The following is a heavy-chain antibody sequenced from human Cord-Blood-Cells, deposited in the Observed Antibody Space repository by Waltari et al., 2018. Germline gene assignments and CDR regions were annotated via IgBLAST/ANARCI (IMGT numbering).Heavy chain of an antibody. J-gene: IGHJ4*02. CDR2: ISYDGSNK. Sequence: QVQLVESGGGVVKPGRSLRLSCAAPGFTFRSYAMHWSRQAPGKGLEWVAVISYDGSNKYYADSVKGRFTISRDNSKNTLYLQMNSLRAEDTAVYYCASQFGWERLGGLFDYWGQGTLVTVSS. CDR1: GFTFRSYA. V-gene: IGHV3-30-3*01. CDR3: ASQFGWERLGGLFDY. D-gene: IGHD1-1*01.